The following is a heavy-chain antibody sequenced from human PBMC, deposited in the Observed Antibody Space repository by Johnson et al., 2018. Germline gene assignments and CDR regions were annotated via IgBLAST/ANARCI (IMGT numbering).Heavy chain of an antibody. V-gene: IGHV1-69*01. Sequence: QVQLVEAVAEVKKPGSSVKVSCKASGGTFTSYAFSWVRQAPGQGLEWVGGIIPIFGTADYAQRFQGRVTITADESTSTAYMELSSLRSEDTAVYFCARAAEVGPRDAFDIWGQGTMVTVSS. CDR3: ARAAEVGPRDAFDI. CDR1: GGTFTSYA. D-gene: IGHD2-15*01. CDR2: IIPIFGTA. J-gene: IGHJ3*02.